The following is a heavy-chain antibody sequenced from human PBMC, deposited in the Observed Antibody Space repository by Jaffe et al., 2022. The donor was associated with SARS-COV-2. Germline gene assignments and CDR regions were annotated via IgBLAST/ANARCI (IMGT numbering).Heavy chain of an antibody. D-gene: IGHD6-13*01. V-gene: IGHV4-34*01. CDR2: INHSAST. CDR3: ARVLRGENWQQLCDAFDI. J-gene: IGHJ3*02. Sequence: QVQLQQWGAGLLKPSETLSLTCTVYGGSFSGFSGYYWSWIRQPPGKGLEWIGEINHSASTNYNPSLKSRVTISVDTSKNQFSLNLSSVTAADTAVYYCARVLRGENWQQLCDAFDIWGQGTMVTVSS. CDR1: GGSFSGFSGYY.